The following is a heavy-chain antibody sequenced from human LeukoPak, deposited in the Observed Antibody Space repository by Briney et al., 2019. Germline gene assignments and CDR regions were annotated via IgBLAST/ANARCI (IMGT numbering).Heavy chain of an antibody. Sequence: ASVKVSCKASEGTFSSYAISWVRQAPGQGLEWMGGIIPIFGTANYAQKFQGRVTITADESTSTAYMELSSLRSEDTAVYYCASRDPSYTKDYWGQGTLVTVSS. CDR2: IIPIFGTA. CDR1: EGTFSSYA. J-gene: IGHJ4*02. D-gene: IGHD1-14*01. CDR3: ASRDPSYTKDY. V-gene: IGHV1-69*13.